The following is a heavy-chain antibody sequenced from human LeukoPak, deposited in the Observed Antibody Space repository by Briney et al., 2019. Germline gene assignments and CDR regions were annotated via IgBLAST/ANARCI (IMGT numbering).Heavy chain of an antibody. CDR1: GFTFSSYA. CDR2: ISYDGSNK. CDR3: ARDGPQRYSGYFDY. J-gene: IGHJ4*02. D-gene: IGHD5-12*01. V-gene: IGHV3-30-3*01. Sequence: PGGSLRLSCAASGFTFSSYAMHWVRQAPGKGLEWVAVISYDGSNKYYADSVKGRFTISRDNANNSLHLQLNALRDEDTAVYYCARDGPQRYSGYFDYWGQGILVTVS.